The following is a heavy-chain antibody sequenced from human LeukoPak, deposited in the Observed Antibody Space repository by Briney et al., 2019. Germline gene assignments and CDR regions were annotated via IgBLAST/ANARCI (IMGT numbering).Heavy chain of an antibody. CDR3: ARARPKNPFDC. Sequence: PGGSLRLSCAASGFTFTNYWMSWVRQAPGKGLEWVASIKEGGSEKYYVDSVKGRFTISRDNAKNSVYLQMSSLRTEDTAVYYCARARPKNPFDCWGQGTVVTVSS. CDR2: IKEGGSEK. D-gene: IGHD2/OR15-2a*01. V-gene: IGHV3-7*01. CDR1: GFTFTNYW. J-gene: IGHJ4*02.